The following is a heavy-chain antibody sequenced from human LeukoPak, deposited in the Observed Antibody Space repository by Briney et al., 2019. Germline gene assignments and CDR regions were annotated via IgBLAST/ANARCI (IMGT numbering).Heavy chain of an antibody. Sequence: RSETLSLTCAVYGGSFSGYYWSWIRQPPGKGLEWIGEINHSGSTNYNPSLKSRVTISVDTSKNQFSLKLSSVTAADTAVYYCARGALTYYDFWSGGTWFDPWGQGTLVTVSS. CDR1: GGSFSGYY. CDR3: ARGALTYYDFWSGGTWFDP. D-gene: IGHD3-3*01. CDR2: INHSGST. J-gene: IGHJ5*02. V-gene: IGHV4-34*01.